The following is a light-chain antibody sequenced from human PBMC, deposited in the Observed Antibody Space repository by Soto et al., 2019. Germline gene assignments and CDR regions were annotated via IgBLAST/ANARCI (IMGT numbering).Light chain of an antibody. J-gene: IGKJ5*01. V-gene: IGKV3-20*01. CDR1: QSIRNY. Sequence: EVVLTQSPATLSLSPGERATLSCRASQSIRNYLAWYQQKPGQAPRLLIYDASNRATGIPARFSGSGSGTDFILTITRLEPEDFAVYFCQQYGSSPRTFGQGTRLEIK. CDR3: QQYGSSPRT. CDR2: DAS.